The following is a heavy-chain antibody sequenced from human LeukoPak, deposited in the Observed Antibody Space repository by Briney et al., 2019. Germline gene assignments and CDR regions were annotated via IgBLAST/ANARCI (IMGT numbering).Heavy chain of an antibody. Sequence: SETLSLTCTVSGGSISSSGYYWGWIRQPPGKGLEWIGSIYYSGSTYYNPSLKSRVTISVDTSKNQFSLKLSSVTAADTAVYYCARHPAHYYDSSGYYVFDYWGQGTLVTVSS. V-gene: IGHV4-39*01. CDR1: GGSISSSGYY. CDR2: IYYSGST. J-gene: IGHJ4*02. CDR3: ARHPAHYYDSSGYYVFDY. D-gene: IGHD3-22*01.